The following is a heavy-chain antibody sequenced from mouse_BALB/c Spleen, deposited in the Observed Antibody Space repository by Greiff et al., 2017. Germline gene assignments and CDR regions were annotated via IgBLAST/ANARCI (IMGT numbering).Heavy chain of an antibody. CDR3: ARLKLGRSYFDY. Sequence: VQGVESGGGLVQPGGSLRLSCATSGFTFTDYYMSWVRQPPGKALEWLGFIRNKANGYTTEYSASVKGRFTISRDNSQSILYLQMNTLRAEDSATYYCARLKLGRSYFDYWGQGTTLTVSS. CDR1: GFTFTDYY. CDR2: IRNKANGYTT. V-gene: IGHV7-3*02. J-gene: IGHJ2*01. D-gene: IGHD4-1*01.